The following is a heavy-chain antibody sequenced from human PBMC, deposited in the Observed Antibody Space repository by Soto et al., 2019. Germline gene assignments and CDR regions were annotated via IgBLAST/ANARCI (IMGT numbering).Heavy chain of an antibody. D-gene: IGHD6-13*01. CDR1: GGTFSSYA. CDR2: IIPIFGTA. V-gene: IGHV1-69*12. Sequence: QVQLVQSGAEVKKPGSSVKVSCKASGGTFSSYAISWVRQAPGQGLEWMGGIIPIFGTANYAQKFQGRVTITADESTSTAYMELSSLRSEDTAVYYCASRQQEYSSSWYYYYYGMDVWGQGTTVTVSS. CDR3: ASRQQEYSSSWYYYYYGMDV. J-gene: IGHJ6*02.